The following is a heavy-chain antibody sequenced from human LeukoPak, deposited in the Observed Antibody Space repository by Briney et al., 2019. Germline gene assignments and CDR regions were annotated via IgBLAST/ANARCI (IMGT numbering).Heavy chain of an antibody. J-gene: IGHJ3*02. Sequence: GGSLRLSCAASGFTFSSYVMHWVRQAPGKGLEWVAVISYDGSNKYYADSVKGRFTISRDNSKNTLYLQMNSLRAEDTAVYYCAKDLGDSEAPSDAFDIWGQGTMVTVSS. CDR2: ISYDGSNK. V-gene: IGHV3-30*18. CDR1: GFTFSSYV. CDR3: AKDLGDSEAPSDAFDI. D-gene: IGHD2-21*02.